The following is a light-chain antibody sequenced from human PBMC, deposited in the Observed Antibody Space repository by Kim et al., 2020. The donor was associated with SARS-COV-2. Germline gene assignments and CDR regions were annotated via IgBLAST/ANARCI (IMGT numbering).Light chain of an antibody. CDR1: NMGRKS. CDR2: EDS. Sequence: ATGKTARISRGGNNMGRKSVNGEQEKPGQARVLVVEEDSDRPGGIHERYTGTNSGNTDTLTIRRVEAGDEADYYCQVWDSSSDQVVFGGGTQLTDL. CDR3: QVWDSSSDQVV. J-gene: IGLJ2*01. V-gene: IGLV3-21*03.